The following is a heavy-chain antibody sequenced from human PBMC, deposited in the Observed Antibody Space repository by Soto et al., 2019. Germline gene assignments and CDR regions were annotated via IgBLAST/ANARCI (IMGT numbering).Heavy chain of an antibody. D-gene: IGHD4-17*01. CDR1: GGSISSGGYY. V-gene: IGHV4-31*03. CDR3: ARSYRYGEAGNFDY. Sequence: SETLSLTCTVSGGSISSGGYYWSWIRQHPGKGLEWIGYIYYSGSTYYNPSLKSRVTISVDTSKNQFSLKLSSVTAADTAVYYCARSYRYGEAGNFDYWGQGTLVTVSS. CDR2: IYYSGST. J-gene: IGHJ4*02.